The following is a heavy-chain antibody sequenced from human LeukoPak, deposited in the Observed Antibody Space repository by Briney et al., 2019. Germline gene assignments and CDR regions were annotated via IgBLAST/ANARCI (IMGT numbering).Heavy chain of an antibody. Sequence: PGGSLRLSCAASGFTFSSYGIHWVRQAPGKGLEWVAFIRYDGSNKYYADSVKGRFTISRDNSKNTLYLQMNSLRAEDTAVYYCARVTGYVMEDYFDYWGQGTLVTVSS. CDR1: GFTFSSYG. CDR3: ARVTGYVMEDYFDY. CDR2: IRYDGSNK. D-gene: IGHD6-13*01. V-gene: IGHV3-30*02. J-gene: IGHJ4*02.